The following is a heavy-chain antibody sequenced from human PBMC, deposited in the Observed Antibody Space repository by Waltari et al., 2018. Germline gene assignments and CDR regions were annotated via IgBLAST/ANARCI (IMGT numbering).Heavy chain of an antibody. Sequence: EVQLLESGGDLVQPGGSLRLSCVASGFTFRGYALAWVRQAPGKGLEGVSGISGNGGVTYYADSVKGRFTISRHNAKKTVYLQMNSLRVEDTAIYFCTKRDYYDEKSFFPLFEYWGQGALVTVSS. CDR1: GFTFRGYA. J-gene: IGHJ4*02. V-gene: IGHV3-23*01. D-gene: IGHD3-22*01. CDR3: TKRDYYDEKSFFPLFEY. CDR2: ISGNGGVT.